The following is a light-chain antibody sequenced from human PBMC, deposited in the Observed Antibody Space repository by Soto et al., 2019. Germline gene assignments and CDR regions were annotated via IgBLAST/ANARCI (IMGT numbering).Light chain of an antibody. CDR2: GAS. Sequence: EIVLTQSPGTLSLSPGERATLSCRASQSVSSSYLAWYQQKPGQAPRLLIYGASSRATGIPDRFSGSGSGTGFTLTIRRLETEDFAVSYCPQSGNSPRTFGQGTKVEIK. J-gene: IGKJ1*01. CDR1: QSVSSSY. V-gene: IGKV3-20*01. CDR3: PQSGNSPRT.